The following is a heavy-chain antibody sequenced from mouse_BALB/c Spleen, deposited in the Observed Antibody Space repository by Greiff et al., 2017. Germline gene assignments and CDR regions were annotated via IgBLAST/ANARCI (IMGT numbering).Heavy chain of an antibody. Sequence: VQLVESGPQLVRPGASVKISCKASGYSFTSYWMHWVKQRPGQGLEWIGMIDPSDSETRLNQKFKDKATLTVDKSSSTAYMQLSSPTSEDSAVYYCAIHRYGDYYAMDYWGQGTSVTVSS. CDR1: GYSFTSYW. V-gene: IGHV1S126*01. J-gene: IGHJ4*01. CDR3: AIHRYGDYYAMDY. D-gene: IGHD2-14*01. CDR2: IDPSDSET.